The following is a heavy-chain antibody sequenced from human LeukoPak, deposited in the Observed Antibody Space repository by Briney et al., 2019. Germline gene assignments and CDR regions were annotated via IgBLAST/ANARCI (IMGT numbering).Heavy chain of an antibody. D-gene: IGHD6-19*01. J-gene: IGHJ5*02. CDR2: IYYSGST. Sequence: PSETLSLTCSVSGDPISSTGYYWSWIRQPPGKGLEWIGYIYYSGSTNYNPSLKSRVTISVDTSKNQFSLKLSSVTAADTAVYYCARDGYSSGWYGGIDPWGQGTLVTVSS. CDR1: GDPISSTGYY. V-gene: IGHV4-61*08. CDR3: ARDGYSSGWYGGIDP.